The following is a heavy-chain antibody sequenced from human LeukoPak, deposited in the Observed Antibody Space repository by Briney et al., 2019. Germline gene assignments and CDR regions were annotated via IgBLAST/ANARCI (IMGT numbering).Heavy chain of an antibody. CDR1: GYRFTDYW. D-gene: IGHD4-11*01. CDR2: IWPGDSNT. CDR3: ARHVTTVTTSWFDP. V-gene: IGHV5-51*01. J-gene: IGHJ5*02. Sequence: PGESLKISCKGSGYRFTDYWIGWVRQMPGKGLEWMGIIWPGDSNTRYSPSFQGQVTISAARSISTAYLQWNSLKASDTAMYYCARHVTTVTTSWFDPWGQGTLVTVSS.